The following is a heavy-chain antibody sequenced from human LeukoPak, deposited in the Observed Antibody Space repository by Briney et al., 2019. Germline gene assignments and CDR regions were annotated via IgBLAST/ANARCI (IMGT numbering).Heavy chain of an antibody. D-gene: IGHD3-10*01. J-gene: IGHJ6*02. CDR2: IYYSGST. CDR3: ARYPNYYGSGSDYYGMDV. V-gene: IGHV4-59*08. Sequence: SETLSLTCTVSGGSISSYYWSWVRQPPGKGLEWIGYIYYSGSTNYNPSLKSRVTISVDTSKNQFSLKLSSVTAADTAVYYCARYPNYYGSGSDYYGMDVWGQGTTVTVSS. CDR1: GGSISSYY.